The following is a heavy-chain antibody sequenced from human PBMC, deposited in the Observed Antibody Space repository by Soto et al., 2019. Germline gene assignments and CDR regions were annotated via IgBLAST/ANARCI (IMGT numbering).Heavy chain of an antibody. Sequence: GGSLRLSCAASGFTFSSYAMSWVRQAPGKGLEWVSAISGSGGSTYYADSVKGRFTISRDNSKNTLYLQMNSPRAEDTAVYYYAGTTRVIAVVGYFDYWGQGTLVTVSP. D-gene: IGHD6-19*01. V-gene: IGHV3-23*01. J-gene: IGHJ4*02. CDR1: GFTFSSYA. CDR2: ISGSGGST. CDR3: AGTTRVIAVVGYFDY.